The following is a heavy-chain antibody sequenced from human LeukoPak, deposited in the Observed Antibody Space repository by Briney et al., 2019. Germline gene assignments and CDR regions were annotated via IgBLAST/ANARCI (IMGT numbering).Heavy chain of an antibody. CDR1: GYTFTSYG. V-gene: IGHV1-18*01. D-gene: IGHD2-15*01. CDR2: ISAYNGNT. J-gene: IGHJ6*02. CDR3: AREPEAGYCSGGSCLYYYGMDV. Sequence: ASVKVSCKASGYTFTSYGISWVRQAPGQGLEWMGWISAYNGNTNYAQKLQGRVTMTTDTSTSTAYMELRSLRSDDTAVYCCAREPEAGYCSGGSCLYYYGMDVWGQGTTVTVSS.